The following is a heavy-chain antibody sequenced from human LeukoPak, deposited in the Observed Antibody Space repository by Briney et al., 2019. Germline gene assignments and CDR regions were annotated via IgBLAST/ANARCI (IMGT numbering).Heavy chain of an antibody. D-gene: IGHD3-10*01. Sequence: ASVKVSCKASGYTFTSHGINWVRQAPGQGLEWMGWISAYNGDTNYAQKFQGRVTLTTDTSTSTAYMELRSLRSDDTAVYYCARDRPLDADDYYGFYYFDYWGQGTLVTVSS. CDR2: ISAYNGDT. CDR3: ARDRPLDADDYYGFYYFDY. J-gene: IGHJ4*02. V-gene: IGHV1-18*01. CDR1: GYTFTSHG.